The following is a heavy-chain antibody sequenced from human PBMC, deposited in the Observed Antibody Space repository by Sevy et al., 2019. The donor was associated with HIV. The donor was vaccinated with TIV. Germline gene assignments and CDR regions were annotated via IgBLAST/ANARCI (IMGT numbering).Heavy chain of an antibody. D-gene: IGHD6-19*01. CDR3: AKDDRIAVAGLIAFDI. J-gene: IGHJ3*02. V-gene: IGHV3-23*01. Sequence: GGSLRLSCSASGFSLKNYWISWVRQAPGKGLEWVSAISGSGGSTYYADSVKGRFTISRDNSKNTLYLQMNSLRAEDTAVYYCAKDDRIAVAGLIAFDIWGQGTMVTVSS. CDR2: ISGSGGST. CDR1: GFSLKNYW.